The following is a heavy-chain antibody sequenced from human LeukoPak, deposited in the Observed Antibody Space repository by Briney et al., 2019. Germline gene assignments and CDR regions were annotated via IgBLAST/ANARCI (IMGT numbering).Heavy chain of an antibody. CDR2: ISSSSGTV. Sequence: PGGSLRLSCAASGLSLGSYSMNWVRQAPGKGLEWISYISSSSGTVYYADSVKGRFTISRDNAKNSLFLQLNTLRVDDTAVYYCARGYSFIDFWGQGTLLTVSS. CDR3: ARGYSFIDF. CDR1: GLSLGSYS. V-gene: IGHV3-48*01. J-gene: IGHJ4*02. D-gene: IGHD5-18*01.